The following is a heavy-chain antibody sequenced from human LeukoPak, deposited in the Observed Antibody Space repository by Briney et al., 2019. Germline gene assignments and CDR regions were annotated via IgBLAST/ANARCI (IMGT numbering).Heavy chain of an antibody. CDR2: IYYSGST. V-gene: IGHV4-59*01. J-gene: IGHJ4*02. CDR3: ASEPLTGTGGVNY. CDR1: GGSISSYY. Sequence: PSETLSLTCAVSGGSISSYYWSWIRQPPGKGLEWIGYIYYSGSTDYNPSLKSRVTISVDTSKNQFSLKLSSVTAADTAVYYCASEPLTGTGGVNYWGQGTLVTVSS. D-gene: IGHD1-1*01.